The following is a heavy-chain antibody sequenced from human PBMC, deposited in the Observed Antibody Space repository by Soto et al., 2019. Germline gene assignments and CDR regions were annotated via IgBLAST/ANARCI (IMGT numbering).Heavy chain of an antibody. D-gene: IGHD3-9*01. CDR2: IYYSGST. CDR1: GGSISSGGYY. J-gene: IGHJ6*02. CDR3: ARDRLNILTGYPYYYYGMDV. Sequence: LSLTCTVPGGSISSGGYYWSWIRQHPGKGLEWIGYIYYSGSTYYNPSLKSRVTISVDTSKNQFSLKLSSVTAADTAVYYCARDRLNILTGYPYYYYGMDVWGQGTTVTVSS. V-gene: IGHV4-31*03.